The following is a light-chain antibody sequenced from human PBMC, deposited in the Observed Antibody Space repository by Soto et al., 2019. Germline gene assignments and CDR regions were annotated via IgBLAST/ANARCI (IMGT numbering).Light chain of an antibody. CDR2: HVA. Sequence: QSALTQPRSVSGSPGQSVTISCSGTSSDVGGYEYVSWYQQHPGKAPTLIIYHVAQRPSGVHDRFSASKSGTTASLTISGLQAEDEAEYFCCSYAAGQTLVFGGGTQLTVL. CDR3: CSYAAGQTLV. CDR1: SSDVGGYEY. V-gene: IGLV2-11*01. J-gene: IGLJ2*01.